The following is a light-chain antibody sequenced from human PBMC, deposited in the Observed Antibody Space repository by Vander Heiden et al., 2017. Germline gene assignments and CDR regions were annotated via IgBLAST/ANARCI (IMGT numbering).Light chain of an antibody. V-gene: IGKV1-9*01. CDR2: VAS. CDR1: HDITSY. CDR3: QHLHFYTL. J-gene: IGKJ4*01. Sequence: DIQLTQSPSFLSASVGDSVTITCRASHDITSYLAWYQQIPGKAPNLLIYVASQLKSGVPSRFSGSGFGTEFNLTISSLEPEDFATYYCQHLHFYTLFGGGTKVDIK.